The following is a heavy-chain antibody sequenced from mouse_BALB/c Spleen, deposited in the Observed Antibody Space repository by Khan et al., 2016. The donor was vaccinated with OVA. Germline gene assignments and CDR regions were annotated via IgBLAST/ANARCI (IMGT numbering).Heavy chain of an antibody. D-gene: IGHD1-1*02. CDR2: ISSGSNTI. CDR3: ARILGIYAMDY. V-gene: IGHV5-17*02. J-gene: IGHJ4*01. Sequence: EVELVESGGGLVQPGGSRKLSCAASGFTFSSFGMFWIRQAPEKGLEWVAYISSGSNTIYYADTVQGRFTISRDNPKHTLFLQMTSLRSEDTAMYYCARILGIYAMDYWGQGTSVTVSS. CDR1: GFTFSSFG.